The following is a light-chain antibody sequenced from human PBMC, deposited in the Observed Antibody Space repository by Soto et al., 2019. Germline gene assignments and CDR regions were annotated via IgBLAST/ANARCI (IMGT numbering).Light chain of an antibody. J-gene: IGKJ2*01. V-gene: IGKV3-15*01. CDR1: QSVNSN. CDR3: QQYNNWPHT. CDR2: GAS. Sequence: EIVMTQSPATVSVSPGERATLSCRASQSVNSNLAWYQQKPGQAPRLLIYGASTRATGIPARFSGSGSGTEFTLTVNSLQSEDFAVYYCQQYNNWPHTFGQGTKVDIK.